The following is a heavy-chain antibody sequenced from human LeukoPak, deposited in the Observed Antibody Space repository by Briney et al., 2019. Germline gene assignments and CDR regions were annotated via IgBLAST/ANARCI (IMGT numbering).Heavy chain of an antibody. V-gene: IGHV3-7*05. D-gene: IGHD3-22*01. CDR1: RFTFSRYW. Sequence: PGGSLRLSCAASRFTFSRYWMSWVRQAPGKGLERVAIIKQDGSESYYVDSVSGRFTISRDNAKNSLFLEMNRLRAEDTAVYYCARDRAYESDSSGYYVSFEDYWGQGTLVTVSS. J-gene: IGHJ4*02. CDR2: IKQDGSES. CDR3: ARDRAYESDSSGYYVSFEDY.